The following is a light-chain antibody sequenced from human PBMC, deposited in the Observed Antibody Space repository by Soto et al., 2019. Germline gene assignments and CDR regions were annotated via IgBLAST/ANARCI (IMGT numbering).Light chain of an antibody. Sequence: QTVVTQEPSFSVSPGGTVTLTCGLSSGSVSTSYYPSWYQQTPGQAPRTLIYSTNTRSSGVPDRFSGSILGNKAALTITGAQADDESDYYFGVFGGGTKVTVL. J-gene: IGLJ2*01. CDR2: STN. CDR3: GV. V-gene: IGLV8-61*01. CDR1: SGSVSTSYY.